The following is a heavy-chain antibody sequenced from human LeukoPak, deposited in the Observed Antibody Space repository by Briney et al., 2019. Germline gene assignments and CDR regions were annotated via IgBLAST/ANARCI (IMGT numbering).Heavy chain of an antibody. CDR1: GFTFSTYA. D-gene: IGHD1-1*01. V-gene: IGHV3-23*01. CDR2: ISGSGGST. Sequence: GGSLRLSCVASGFTFSTYAMTWVRQAPGKGLEWVSGISGSGGSTYYADSVKGRFTISRDNSKNTLYLQMNNLRAEDTALYYCAKGYWNPGYWGQGTLVTVSS. J-gene: IGHJ4*02. CDR3: AKGYWNPGY.